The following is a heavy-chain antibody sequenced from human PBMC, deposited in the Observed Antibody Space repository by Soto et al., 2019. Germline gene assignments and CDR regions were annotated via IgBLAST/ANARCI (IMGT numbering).Heavy chain of an antibody. CDR2: ISYNGNT. D-gene: IGHD3-22*01. Sequence: GASVKVSCKASGYSFTNYVITWVRQAPGQGLEWMGWISYNGNTNYAQNLQGRVTMTTDTSTDTAYMELRGLSSDDTAVYYCARVEDYFDSSGYNHWGQGTLVTVSS. CDR1: GYSFTNYV. J-gene: IGHJ5*02. CDR3: ARVEDYFDSSGYNH. V-gene: IGHV1-18*04.